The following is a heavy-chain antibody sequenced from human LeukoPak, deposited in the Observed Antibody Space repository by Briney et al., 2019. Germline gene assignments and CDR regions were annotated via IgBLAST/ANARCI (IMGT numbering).Heavy chain of an antibody. CDR1: GFIFGNYG. V-gene: IGHV3-23*01. D-gene: IGHD3-3*01. J-gene: IGHJ4*02. CDR2: ISTNGDRT. CDR3: AKKRSSITIFGVVNYFDY. Sequence: GGSLRLSCAASGFIFGNYGMTWVRQAPGKGLEWVSHISTNGDRTYYADSVKGRFTISRDNSRNTLYLQMDSLTVDDTAVYYCAKKRSSITIFGVVNYFDYWGQGTLVTVSS.